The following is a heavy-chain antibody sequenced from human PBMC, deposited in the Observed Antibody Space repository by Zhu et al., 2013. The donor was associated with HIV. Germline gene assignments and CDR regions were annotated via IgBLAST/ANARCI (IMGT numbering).Heavy chain of an antibody. CDR2: INPNSGAT. J-gene: IGHJ4*02. Sequence: QVQLVQSGAEVKKPRASVKVSCKASGYTFTGYYIHWVRQAPGQGLEWMGWINPNSGATNYAQNFQGRVTMTRDTSISTVYMELSRLRSDDTAVYYCARDPYISSLYERWGQGTLVTVSS. CDR1: GYTFTGYY. D-gene: IGHD6-13*01. V-gene: IGHV1-2*02. CDR3: ARDPYISSLYER.